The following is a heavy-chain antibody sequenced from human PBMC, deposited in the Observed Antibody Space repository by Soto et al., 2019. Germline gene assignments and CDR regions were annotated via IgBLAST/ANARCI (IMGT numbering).Heavy chain of an antibody. CDR1: GGTFSSYA. Sequence: QVQLVQSGAEVKKPGSSVKVSCKASGGTFSSYAISWVRQAPGQGLEWMGGIIPIFGTANYAQKFQGRVTITADESTSTAYMELSSLRSEDPAVYYCARVGTIFGVPRGGMDVWGQGTTVTVSS. J-gene: IGHJ6*02. CDR3: ARVGTIFGVPRGGMDV. V-gene: IGHV1-69*01. CDR2: IIPIFGTA. D-gene: IGHD3-3*01.